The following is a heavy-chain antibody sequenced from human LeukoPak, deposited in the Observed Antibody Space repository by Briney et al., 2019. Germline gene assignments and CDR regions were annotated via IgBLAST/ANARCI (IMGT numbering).Heavy chain of an antibody. CDR3: ARHPVGIVVVPAAIEMRPLWYFDL. V-gene: IGHV4-39*01. Sequence: SETLSLTXTVSGGSISSSSYYWGWTRQPPGKGLEWIGSIYYSGSAYYNPSPKSRVTISVDTSKNQFSLKLSSVTAADTAVYYCARHPVGIVVVPAAIEMRPLWYFDLWGRGTLVTVSS. D-gene: IGHD2-2*03. J-gene: IGHJ2*01. CDR2: IYYSGSA. CDR1: GGSISSSSYY.